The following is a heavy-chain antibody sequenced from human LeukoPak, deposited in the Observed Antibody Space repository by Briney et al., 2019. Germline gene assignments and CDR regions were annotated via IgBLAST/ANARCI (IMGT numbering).Heavy chain of an antibody. D-gene: IGHD6-6*01. V-gene: IGHV1-2*02. CDR1: GYTLTDSY. CDR3: VSRGGNSSGRPY. CDR2: INPNSGGT. J-gene: IGHJ4*02. Sequence: ASVTVSCKASGYTLTDSYMHWVRQAPGQGLEWLGWINPNSGGTNYAQKFQGRVTMTNDTAISTAYMELSNLNSDDTAVYYCVSRGGNSSGRPYWGQGTLVTVSS.